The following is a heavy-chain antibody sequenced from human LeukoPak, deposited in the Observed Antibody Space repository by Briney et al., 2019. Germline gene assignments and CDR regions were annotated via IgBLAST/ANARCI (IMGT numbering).Heavy chain of an antibody. CDR1: GGSISTYW. V-gene: IGHV4-4*07. D-gene: IGHD3-3*01. CDR2: IHSSGST. J-gene: IGHJ4*02. Sequence: SETLSLTCTVSGGSISTYWWNWIRQPAGKGLKWIGRIHSSGSTKYNPSLKSRVTISVDQSKNQFSLKLSSVTAADTAVYYCARDGVRDSFDYWGQGSLVTVSS. CDR3: ARDGVRDSFDY.